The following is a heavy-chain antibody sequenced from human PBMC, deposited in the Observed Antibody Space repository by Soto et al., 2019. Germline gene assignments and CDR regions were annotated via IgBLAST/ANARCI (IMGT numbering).Heavy chain of an antibody. CDR3: AHLGDLPPNDLFST. V-gene: IGHV3-15*01. CDR1: GITFTYAW. CDR2: VKSEAGGGTI. D-gene: IGHD2-2*01. Sequence: EVQLVESGGGLVNPGGSLRLSCAASGITFTYAWMTWVRQAPGRGLEWVGRVKSEAGGGTIDYAAPVKGRFTISRDDSGSLLYLQMNSLKSEYTAVYYCAHLGDLPPNDLFSTWGQGTVVSVSS. J-gene: IGHJ3*01.